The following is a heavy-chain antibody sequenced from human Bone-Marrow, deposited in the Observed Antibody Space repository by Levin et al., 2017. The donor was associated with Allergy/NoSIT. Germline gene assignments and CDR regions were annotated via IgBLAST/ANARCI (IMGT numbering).Heavy chain of an antibody. V-gene: IGHV3-23*01. CDR1: GFTSSIFA. J-gene: IGHJ4*02. CDR3: GKSAEFCWSGFDN. Sequence: PGGSLRLSCEASGFTSSIFAMSWVRQAPGKGLEWVSTISGSGGSAYYADSVKGRFTVSRDASKNTLSLQLNSLRAEDPAVYCCGKSAEFCWSGFDNWGPGTLVTVSS. CDR2: ISGSGGSA. D-gene: IGHD3-3*01.